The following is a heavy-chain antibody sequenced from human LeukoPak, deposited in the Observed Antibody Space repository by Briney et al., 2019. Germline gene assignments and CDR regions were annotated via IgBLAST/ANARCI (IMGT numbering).Heavy chain of an antibody. CDR2: IYYSGST. CDR1: GGSISSYY. Sequence: SETLSLTCTVSGGSISSYYWSWIRQPPGKGLEWIGYIYYSGSTYYNPSLKSRVTISVDTSKNQFSLKLSSVTAADTAVYYCARHRARYSYGKTFDYWGQGTLVTVSS. V-gene: IGHV4-59*08. CDR3: ARHRARYSYGKTFDY. D-gene: IGHD5-18*01. J-gene: IGHJ4*02.